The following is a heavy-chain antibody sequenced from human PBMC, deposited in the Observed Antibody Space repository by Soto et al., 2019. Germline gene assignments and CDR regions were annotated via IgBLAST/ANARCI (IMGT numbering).Heavy chain of an antibody. V-gene: IGHV4-59*01. CDR3: ARGFWSGYYTWFSDYCYYGMDV. CDR2: IYYSGST. D-gene: IGHD3-3*01. CDR1: GGAISSYY. J-gene: IGHJ6*02. Sequence: SEALSLPCPVPGGAISSYYWSWIRQPPGKGLEWIGYIYYSGSTNYNPSLKSRVTISVDTSKNQFSLKLSSVTAADTAVYYCARGFWSGYYTWFSDYCYYGMDVWGQGTTVPVSS.